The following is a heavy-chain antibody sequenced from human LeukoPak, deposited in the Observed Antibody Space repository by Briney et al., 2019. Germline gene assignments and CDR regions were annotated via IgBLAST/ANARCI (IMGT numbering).Heavy chain of an antibody. J-gene: IGHJ4*02. CDR3: ARAAYDSSGYLTL. Sequence: GGSLRLSCAASGFTFSSYGMHWVRQAPGKGLEWVAVIWYDGTNKYYVDSVKGRFTISRDNAKNTLYLQMNSLRAGDTAVYYCARAAYDSSGYLTLWGQGTQVTVSS. CDR1: GFTFSSYG. D-gene: IGHD3-22*01. V-gene: IGHV3-33*08. CDR2: IWYDGTNK.